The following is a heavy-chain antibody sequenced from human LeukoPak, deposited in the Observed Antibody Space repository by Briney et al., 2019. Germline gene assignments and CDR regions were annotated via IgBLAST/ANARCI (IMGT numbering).Heavy chain of an antibody. Sequence: PAGGSLRLSCAASGFTFSSYAMSWVRQAPGKGLEWVSAISGSGGSTYYADSVKGRFTISRDNSKNTLYLQMNSLRAEDTAVYYCAKDRGQTRITIFGVVNTYYFDYWGQGTLVTVSS. D-gene: IGHD3-3*01. CDR2: ISGSGGST. CDR3: AKDRGQTRITIFGVVNTYYFDY. CDR1: GFTFSSYA. V-gene: IGHV3-23*01. J-gene: IGHJ4*02.